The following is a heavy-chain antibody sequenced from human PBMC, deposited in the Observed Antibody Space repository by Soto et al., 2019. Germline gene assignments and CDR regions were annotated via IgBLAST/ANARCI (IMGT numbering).Heavy chain of an antibody. D-gene: IGHD3-22*01. CDR3: ARHNYDSSAYYHYYYGMDV. CDR2: INHSGST. CDR1: GGSGGFFSSYY. J-gene: IGHJ6*02. V-gene: IGHV4-34*01. Sequence: SETLSLTCALYGGSGGFFSSYYWSWIRQPPGKGLEWIGEINHSGSTNYNPSLKSRVTISVDTSKNQFSLKLSSVTAADTAVYYCARHNYDSSAYYHYYYGMDVWGQGTTVT.